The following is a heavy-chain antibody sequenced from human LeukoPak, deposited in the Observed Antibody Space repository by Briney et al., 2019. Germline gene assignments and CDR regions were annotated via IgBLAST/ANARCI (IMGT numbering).Heavy chain of an antibody. V-gene: IGHV1-8*01. CDR2: MNPNSGNT. D-gene: IGHD4-17*01. CDR3: ARPWKGKHGDYVHLSY. J-gene: IGHJ4*02. CDR1: GYTFTSYD. Sequence: ASVKVSCKASGYTFTSYDINWVRQATGQGLEWMGWMNPNSGNTGYAQKFQGRVTMTRNTSISTAYMELSSLRSEDTAVYYCARPWKGKHGDYVHLSYWGQGTLVTVSS.